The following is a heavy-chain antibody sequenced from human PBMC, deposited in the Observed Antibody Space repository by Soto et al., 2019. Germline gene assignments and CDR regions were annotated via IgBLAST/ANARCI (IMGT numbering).Heavy chain of an antibody. CDR2: INPSGGST. V-gene: IGHV1-46*01. Sequence: GASVKVSCKASGYTFSAYYIHWVRQAPGQGLEWMGIINPSGGSTSYAQKFQGRVTMTRDTSTSTVYMELSSLRSEDTAVYYCAQIGLGEIKGPWGQGTRVTVSS. J-gene: IGHJ5*02. CDR1: GYTFSAYY. D-gene: IGHD3-10*01. CDR3: AQIGLGEIKGP.